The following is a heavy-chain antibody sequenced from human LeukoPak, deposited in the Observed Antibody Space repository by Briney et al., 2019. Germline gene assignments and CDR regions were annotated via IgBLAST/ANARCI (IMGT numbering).Heavy chain of an antibody. V-gene: IGHV3-20*04. CDR1: GFTFDDYG. Sequence: GGSLRLSCAASGFTFDDYGMNWVRQVPGKGLEWISGINWNGDDIGYANSVKGRFTISRDNAKHPVSLQMDSLTAEDTDLYYCVRGQAIVVVPVAMGFWGQGTLVTVSS. CDR3: VRGQAIVVVPVAMGF. D-gene: IGHD2-2*01. CDR2: INWNGDDI. J-gene: IGHJ4*02.